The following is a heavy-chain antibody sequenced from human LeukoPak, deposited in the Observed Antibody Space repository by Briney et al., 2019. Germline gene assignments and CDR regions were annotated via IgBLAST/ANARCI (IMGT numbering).Heavy chain of an antibody. CDR3: ARDLDYGDYDY. J-gene: IGHJ4*02. Sequence: GSLKISCKGSGYSFTSYWIGWVRQMPGKGLEWMGIIYPGDSDTRYSPSFQGQVTSSADKSIRTAYLQWSSLKASDTAMYYCARDLDYGDYDYWGQGTLVTVSS. V-gene: IGHV5-51*01. D-gene: IGHD4-17*01. CDR1: GYSFTSYW. CDR2: IYPGDSDT.